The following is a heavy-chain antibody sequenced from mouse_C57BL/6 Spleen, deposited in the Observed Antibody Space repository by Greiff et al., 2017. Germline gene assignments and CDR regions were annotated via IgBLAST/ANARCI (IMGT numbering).Heavy chain of an antibody. J-gene: IGHJ3*01. Sequence: VQLQQPGAELVKPGASVKLSCKASGYTFTSDWITWVKQRPGQGLEWIGDIYPGSGSTNYNEKFKSKATLTVDTSSSTAYMQLSSLTSEDSAVYNCVRDSSGYGLAYWGQGTLVTVSA. CDR2: IYPGSGST. V-gene: IGHV1-55*01. CDR1: GYTFTSDW. D-gene: IGHD3-2*02. CDR3: VRDSSGYGLAY.